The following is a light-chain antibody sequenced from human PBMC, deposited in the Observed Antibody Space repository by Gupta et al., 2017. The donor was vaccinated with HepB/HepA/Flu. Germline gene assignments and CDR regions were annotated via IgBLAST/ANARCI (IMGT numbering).Light chain of an antibody. Sequence: QSALTQPASVSGSPGQSVTISCTGTSSDVGGYNYVSWYRQHPGKAPKLKSYEVDSRPSGVSELSAGYSAGKTDYPSSLALPAENKADDDGSYYTTRHILGMFGPGTNPTVL. CDR3: SYYTTRHILGM. CDR1: SSDVGGYNY. V-gene: IGLV2-14*01. CDR2: EVD. J-gene: IGLJ3*02.